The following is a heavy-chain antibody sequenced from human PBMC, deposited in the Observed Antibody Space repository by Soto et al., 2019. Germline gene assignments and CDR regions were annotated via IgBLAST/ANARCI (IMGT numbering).Heavy chain of an antibody. Sequence: GGSLRLSCAASGFTFSSYSMNWVRQAPGKGLEWVSSISSSSSYIYYADSVKGRFTISRDNAKNSLYLQMNSLRAEDTAVYYCARDVNYDILTGSVGYWGQGTLVTVSS. D-gene: IGHD3-9*01. CDR2: ISSSSSYI. CDR1: GFTFSSYS. J-gene: IGHJ4*02. CDR3: ARDVNYDILTGSVGY. V-gene: IGHV3-21*01.